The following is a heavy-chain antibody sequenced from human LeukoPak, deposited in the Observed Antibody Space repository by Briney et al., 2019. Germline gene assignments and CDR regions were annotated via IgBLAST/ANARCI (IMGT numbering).Heavy chain of an antibody. Sequence: SETLSLTCAVSGYSISSGYYWGWIRQPPGKGLEWIGSIYHSGSTYYNPSLKSRVTISVDTSKNQFSLKLSSVTAADTAVYYCARVSIYDFWSGYPTDNWGQGTLVTVAS. CDR2: IYHSGST. CDR1: GYSISSGYY. D-gene: IGHD3-3*01. CDR3: ARVSIYDFWSGYPTDN. J-gene: IGHJ4*02. V-gene: IGHV4-38-2*01.